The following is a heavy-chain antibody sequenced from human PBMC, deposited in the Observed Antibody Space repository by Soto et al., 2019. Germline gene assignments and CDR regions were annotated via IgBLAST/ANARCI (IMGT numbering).Heavy chain of an antibody. J-gene: IGHJ4*02. D-gene: IGHD2-15*01. CDR1: GGSISSDQW. Sequence: QVQLQESGPGLVKPSGTLSLTCAVSGGSISSDQWWTWVRQPPGKGLEWIGDIHHTKGTNYAPSLLHRVTRAADHSNCQFSLKLASVTAAVTALSDCATRYSGDSHWGQGILVTVSS. V-gene: IGHV4-4*02. CDR3: ATRYSGDSH. CDR2: IHHTKGT.